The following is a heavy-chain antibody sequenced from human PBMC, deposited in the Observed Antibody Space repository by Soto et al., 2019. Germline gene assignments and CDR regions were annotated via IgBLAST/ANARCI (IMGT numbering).Heavy chain of an antibody. D-gene: IGHD6-13*01. CDR2: ISSSGSTI. CDR1: GFTFSDYY. J-gene: IGHJ5*02. V-gene: IGHV3-11*01. CDR3: ARASAAAPFDP. Sequence: GGSLRLSCAASGFTFSDYYMSWTRQAPGKWLEWVSYISSSGSTIYYADSVKGRFTISRDNAKNSLYLQMNSLRAEDTAVYYCARASAAAPFDPWGQGXLVTVSS.